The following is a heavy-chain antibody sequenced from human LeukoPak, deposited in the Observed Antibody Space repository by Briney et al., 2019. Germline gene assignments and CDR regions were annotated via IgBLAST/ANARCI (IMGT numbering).Heavy chain of an antibody. CDR3: ARDLPAYDYVWGSYRFHPPDY. CDR2: INPNSGGT. CDR1: GYTFTVYY. Sequence: ASVKVSFKASGYTFTVYYMHWVRQAPGQGLEWMGWINPNSGGTNYAQKFQGRVTMTRDTSISTAYMELSRLRSDDTAVYYCARDLPAYDYVWGSYRFHPPDYWGQGTLVTVSS. J-gene: IGHJ4*02. D-gene: IGHD3-16*01. V-gene: IGHV1-2*02.